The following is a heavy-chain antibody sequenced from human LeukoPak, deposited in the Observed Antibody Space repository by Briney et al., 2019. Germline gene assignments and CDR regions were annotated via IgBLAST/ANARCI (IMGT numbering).Heavy chain of an antibody. CDR3: AREHPIVVVPAAPQTDAFDI. Sequence: ASVKVSLTCSGSTFTSYGISWVRQAPGQGLGWMGWINAYNGNTNIAQKLQGRVTMTTGTSTSTAYMELRSLRSDVTAVYYCAREHPIVVVPAAPQTDAFDIWGEGTMVTVSS. CDR2: INAYNGNT. D-gene: IGHD2-2*01. CDR1: GSTFTSYG. J-gene: IGHJ3*02. V-gene: IGHV1-18*01.